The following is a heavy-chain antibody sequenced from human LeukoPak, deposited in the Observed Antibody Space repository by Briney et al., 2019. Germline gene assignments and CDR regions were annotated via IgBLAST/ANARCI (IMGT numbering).Heavy chain of an antibody. CDR3: ARGKHMTNGSGTEFDY. Sequence: AGGSLRLSCAASGFTFSDYDMHWVRQPTGKGLQWVSGIGTGGDTFYSDSVVGRFTISRENTKNSLYLQMNSLRAGDTAVYYCARGKHMTNGSGTEFDYWGQGTLVTVSS. V-gene: IGHV3-13*01. D-gene: IGHD3-10*01. CDR2: IGTGGDT. CDR1: GFTFSDYD. J-gene: IGHJ4*02.